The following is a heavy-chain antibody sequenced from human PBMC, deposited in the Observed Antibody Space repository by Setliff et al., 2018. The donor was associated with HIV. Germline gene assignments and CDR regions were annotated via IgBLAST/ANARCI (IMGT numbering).Heavy chain of an antibody. CDR3: ARDRIPSKWLLESDY. J-gene: IGHJ4*02. V-gene: IGHV1-18*01. CDR1: GYTFTNFG. CDR2: ISPYNGNT. D-gene: IGHD3-22*01. Sequence: ASVKVSCKASGYTFTNFGITWVRQAPGQGLEWMGWISPYNGNTNYAPELHGRVTMTTDTSTSTASLELRSLRSDDTAVNYCARDRIPSKWLLESDYWGQGTLVTVSS.